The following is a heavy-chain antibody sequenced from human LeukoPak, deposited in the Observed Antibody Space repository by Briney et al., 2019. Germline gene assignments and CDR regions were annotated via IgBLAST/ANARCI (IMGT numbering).Heavy chain of an antibody. D-gene: IGHD2-15*01. CDR1: GFTFSDYY. CDR3: ARDCGGSCFTPDFDY. CDR2: ISSSSSYT. V-gene: IGHV3-11*06. J-gene: IGHJ4*02. Sequence: PGGSLRLSCAASGFTFSDYYMSWIRQAPGKGLEWVSYISSSSSYTNYADSVKGRFTNSRDNAKNSLCLQMNSLRAEDTAVYYCARDCGGSCFTPDFDYWGQGTLVTVSS.